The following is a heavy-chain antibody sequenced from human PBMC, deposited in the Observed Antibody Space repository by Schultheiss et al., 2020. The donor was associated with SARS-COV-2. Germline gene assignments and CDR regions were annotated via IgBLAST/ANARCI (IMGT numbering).Heavy chain of an antibody. Sequence: GGSLRLSCAASGFTFSDYYMSWIRQAPGKGLEWVSYISSSGSTIYYADSVKGRFTISRDNAKNSLYLQMNSLRAEDTAVYYCARYPKYYDFWSGYYGYYYYYMDVWGKGTTVTVSS. CDR3: ARYPKYYDFWSGYYGYYYYYMDV. V-gene: IGHV3-11*04. CDR1: GFTFSDYY. D-gene: IGHD3-3*01. J-gene: IGHJ6*03. CDR2: ISSSGSTI.